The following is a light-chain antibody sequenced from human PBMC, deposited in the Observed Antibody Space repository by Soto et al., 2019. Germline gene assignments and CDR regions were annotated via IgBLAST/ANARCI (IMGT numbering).Light chain of an antibody. CDR3: QSSDTSLSALYV. CDR1: SSNIGAGYD. Sequence: QSVLTQPPSVSGAPGQRVTISCTGSSSNIGAGYDVHWYQQLPGTAPKLLIYDNNNRPSGAPDRFSGSNTGTSASLAITGLQTEDEGDYYCQSSDTSLSALYVFGTGTKLTVL. J-gene: IGLJ1*01. CDR2: DNN. V-gene: IGLV1-40*01.